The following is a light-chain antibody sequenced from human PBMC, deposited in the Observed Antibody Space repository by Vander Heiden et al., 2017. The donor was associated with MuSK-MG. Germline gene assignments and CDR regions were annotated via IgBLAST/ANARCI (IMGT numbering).Light chain of an antibody. CDR3: SSYAGSDTLV. CDR1: SSDVGRYDL. CDR2: DVT. V-gene: IGLV2-23*02. Sequence: QSVLTQPASVSGSPGQSITISCTGTSSDVGRYDLVSWYQHHPGKAPQLMIYDVTKRPSGVSYRFSGSKSANTASLTISGLQAEDEADYYCSSYAGSDTLVFGGGTKLTVL. J-gene: IGLJ2*01.